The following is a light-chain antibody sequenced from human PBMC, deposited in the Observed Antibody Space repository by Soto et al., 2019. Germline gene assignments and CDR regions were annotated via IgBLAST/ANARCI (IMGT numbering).Light chain of an antibody. J-gene: IGKJ5*01. CDR3: QQYHTSSIT. CDR1: QTISNW. V-gene: IGKV1-5*01. Sequence: DIQMTQSPSTLSASVGDRVTITCRASQTISNWLAWYQQKPGKAPTLLIYDASTLERGVLSRFSGTGSGTEFTLSIDSLQPDDFATYYCQQYHTSSITFGQGTRLEIK. CDR2: DAS.